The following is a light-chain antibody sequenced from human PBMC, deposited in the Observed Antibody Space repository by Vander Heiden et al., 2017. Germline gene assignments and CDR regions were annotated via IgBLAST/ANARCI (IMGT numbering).Light chain of an antibody. J-gene: IGKJ1*01. CDR3: RQGSHWPQT. CDR2: KVS. Sequence: DVVMTQSPLSLTVTLGQPASISCRSSQSLVYRDGNTYLNWFQQRPGQSPRRLIYKVSNRDSGVPDRFSGSGSGTDFTLKISRVEAEDVGVYYCRQGSHWPQTFGQGTKVEV. V-gene: IGKV2-30*01. CDR1: QSLVYRDGNTY.